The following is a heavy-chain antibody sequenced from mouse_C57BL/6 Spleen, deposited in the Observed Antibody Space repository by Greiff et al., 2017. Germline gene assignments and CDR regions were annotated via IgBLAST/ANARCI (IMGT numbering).Heavy chain of an antibody. CDR1: GFTFSSYA. J-gene: IGHJ2*01. D-gene: IGHD2-5*01. V-gene: IGHV5-4*01. Sequence: EVQLVESGGGLVKPGGSLKLSCAASGFTFSSYAMSWVRQTPEKRLEWVATISDGGSYTYYPDNVKGRFTISRDNAKNNLYLQMSHLKSEDTAMYYCARDNYSNSYLDDWGQGTTLTVSS. CDR3: ARDNYSNSYLDD. CDR2: ISDGGSYT.